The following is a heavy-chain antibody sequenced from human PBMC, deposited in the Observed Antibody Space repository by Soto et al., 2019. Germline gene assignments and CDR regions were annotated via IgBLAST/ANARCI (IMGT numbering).Heavy chain of an antibody. J-gene: IGHJ2*01. CDR3: ARVPSSYDSSGYYSFGWYFDL. V-gene: IGHV1-69*12. D-gene: IGHD3-22*01. Sequence: QVQLVQSGAEVKKPGSSVKVSCKASGGTFSSYAISWVRQAPGQGLEWMGGIIPILGTANYAQKFQGRVTITADESKSTAYLELGSLGSEDTAVYYCARVPSSYDSSGYYSFGWYFDLWGRGTLVTVSS. CDR2: IIPILGTA. CDR1: GGTFSSYA.